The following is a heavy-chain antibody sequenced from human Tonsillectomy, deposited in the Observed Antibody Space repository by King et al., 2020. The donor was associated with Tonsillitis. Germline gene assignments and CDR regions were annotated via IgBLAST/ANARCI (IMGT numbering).Heavy chain of an antibody. CDR3: AKDHEGRRFGELFMGYFDY. CDR1: GFIFSSYG. D-gene: IGHD3-10*01. CDR2: ISYDGSNK. Sequence: VQLVESGGGVVQPGRPLRLSCAASGFIFSSYGMHWVRQAPGKGLEWVAIISYDGSNKNYADSVKGRFTISRDNSKNTLYVQMNSLRAEDTAVYYCAKDHEGRRFGELFMGYFDYWGQGTLVTVSS. J-gene: IGHJ4*02. V-gene: IGHV3-30*18.